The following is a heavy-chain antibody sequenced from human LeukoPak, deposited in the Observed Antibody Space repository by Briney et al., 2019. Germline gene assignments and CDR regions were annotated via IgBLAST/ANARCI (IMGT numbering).Heavy chain of an antibody. CDR2: IYYSGST. V-gene: IGHV4-59*08. D-gene: IGHD1-26*01. CDR1: GGSITSYY. J-gene: IGHJ4*02. CDR3: ARHSGSSPHYFDY. Sequence: TSQTLSLTCTVSGGSITSYYWSWLRRPPGKGLEWIGFIYYSGSTHYKSSLNSRVTISVDTSRNQFSLRLSSVTAADTAVYYCARHSGSSPHYFDYWGQGTLVTVSS.